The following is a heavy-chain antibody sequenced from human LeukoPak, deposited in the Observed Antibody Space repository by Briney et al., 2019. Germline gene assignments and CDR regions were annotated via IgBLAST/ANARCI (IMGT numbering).Heavy chain of an antibody. CDR2: ISHDGTST. CDR3: ARARNESFDY. J-gene: IGHJ4*02. V-gene: IGHV3-74*01. D-gene: IGHD3-10*01. CDR1: GCTFGRYW. Sequence: GGSLRLFCAASGCTFGRYWMHWVRQAPGKGLMWVSRISHDGTSTIYADSVKGRFTVSRDNARNTMYLQMSGLRVEDMALYFCARARNESFDYWGRGTLVTVSS.